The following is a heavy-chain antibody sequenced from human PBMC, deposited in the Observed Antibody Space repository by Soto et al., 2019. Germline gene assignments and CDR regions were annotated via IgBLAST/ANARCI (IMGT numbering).Heavy chain of an antibody. J-gene: IGHJ3*02. CDR2: IYYGST. CDR1: GGSISRGGYS. V-gene: IGHV4-30-2*01. Sequence: QLQLQESGSGLVKPSQTLSLTCAVSGGSISRGGYSWSWIRQPPGKGLEWIGYIYYGSTYYNPSLRSRVTISVDRSKNQFSLKLSSVTAAETAVYYCARTPDIWGQGKMVTVSS. CDR3: ARTPDI.